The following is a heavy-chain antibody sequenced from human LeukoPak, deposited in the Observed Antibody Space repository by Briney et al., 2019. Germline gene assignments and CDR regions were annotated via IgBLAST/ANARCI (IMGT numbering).Heavy chain of an antibody. J-gene: IGHJ6*03. Sequence: SETLSLTCTVSGGSISSYYWSWIRQPPGKGLEWIGYIYYSGSTNYNPSLKSRVTISVDTSKNQFSLKLSSVTAADTAMYYCARHKGYCSSTSCYPSYYYYYYMDVWGKGTTVTVSS. D-gene: IGHD2-2*01. V-gene: IGHV4-59*08. CDR1: GGSISSYY. CDR3: ARHKGYCSSTSCYPSYYYYYYMDV. CDR2: IYYSGST.